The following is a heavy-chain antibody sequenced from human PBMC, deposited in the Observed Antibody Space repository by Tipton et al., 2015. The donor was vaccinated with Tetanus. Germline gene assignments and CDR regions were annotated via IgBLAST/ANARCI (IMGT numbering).Heavy chain of an antibody. CDR2: IYYSGST. J-gene: IGHJ3*02. CDR3: ARYGKGYCSGGDCYSDGFDI. Sequence: LVQPSETLSLTCTVSGGSISSYYWSWIRQPPGKGLEWIGYIYYSGSTNYNPSLKSRATISVDTSKNQFSLKLSSVTAADTAVYYCARYGKGYCSGGDCYSDGFDIWGQGTMVTVSS. V-gene: IGHV4-59*01. D-gene: IGHD2-15*01. CDR1: GGSISSYY.